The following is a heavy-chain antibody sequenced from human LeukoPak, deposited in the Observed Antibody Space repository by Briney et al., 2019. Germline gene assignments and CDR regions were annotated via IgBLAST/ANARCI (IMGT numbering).Heavy chain of an antibody. CDR3: AREGRENYYGMDV. CDR1: GGSFSGYY. Sequence: SETLSLTCAVYGGSFSGYYWSWIRQPPGKGLEWIGEINHSGSTNYNPSLKSRVTISVDTSKNQFSLKLSSVTAADTAVYYCAREGRENYYGMDVWGQGTTVTVSS. CDR2: INHSGST. J-gene: IGHJ6*02. D-gene: IGHD2-15*01. V-gene: IGHV4-34*01.